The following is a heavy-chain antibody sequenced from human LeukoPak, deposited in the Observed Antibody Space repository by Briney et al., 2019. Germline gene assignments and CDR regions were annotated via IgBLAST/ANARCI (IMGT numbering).Heavy chain of an antibody. V-gene: IGHV3-7*01. D-gene: IGHD6-19*01. CDR2: IKQDGSEK. J-gene: IGHJ4*02. CDR3: ASHFGGASSGWTSDFDY. Sequence: GGSLRLSCAASGLTFSSYWMSWVRQAPGKGLEWVANIKQDGSEKYYVDSVKGRFTNSRDNAKNSLYLQMNSLRAEDTAVYYCASHFGGASSGWTSDFDYWGQGTLVTVSS. CDR1: GLTFSSYW.